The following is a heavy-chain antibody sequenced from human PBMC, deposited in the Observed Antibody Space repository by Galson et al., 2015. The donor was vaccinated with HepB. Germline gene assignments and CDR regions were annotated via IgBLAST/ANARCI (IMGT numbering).Heavy chain of an antibody. CDR2: IYSGGST. J-gene: IGHJ3*02. V-gene: IGHV3-53*01. Sequence: SLRLSCAASGFTVSSNYMSWVRQAPGKGLEWVSVIYSGGSTYYADSVKGRFTISRDNSKNTLYLQMNSLRAEDTAVYYCATSIRITIFGVVIRHDAFNIWGQGTMVTVSS. D-gene: IGHD3-3*01. CDR1: GFTVSSNY. CDR3: ATSIRITIFGVVIRHDAFNI.